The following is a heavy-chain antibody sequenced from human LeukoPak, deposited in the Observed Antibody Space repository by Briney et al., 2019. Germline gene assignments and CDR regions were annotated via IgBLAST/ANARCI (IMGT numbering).Heavy chain of an antibody. Sequence: PGGSLRLSCAASGFTFNTYGMHWVRRTPGKGLEWVSVIWFDGSKIYYTDSVKGRFTISRDNSKNTLFLQMNSLRAEDSGVYYCARDLAKGRYFDYWGEGTLVTVSS. CDR1: GFTFNTYG. J-gene: IGHJ4*02. D-gene: IGHD1-26*01. CDR3: ARDLAKGRYFDY. CDR2: IWFDGSKI. V-gene: IGHV3-33*01.